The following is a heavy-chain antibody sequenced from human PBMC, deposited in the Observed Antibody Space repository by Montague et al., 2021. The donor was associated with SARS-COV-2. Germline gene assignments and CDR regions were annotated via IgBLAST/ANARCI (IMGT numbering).Heavy chain of an antibody. D-gene: IGHD2-15*01. Sequence: SETLSLTCTVSGYSISSGYYWGWIRQPPGKGLEWIGSMYHSGSTYYNPSLKSRVPISVDTSKNQFSLTLSSVTAADTAVYYCARERRYCSGGSCYSGWFDPWGQGTLVTVSS. J-gene: IGHJ5*02. CDR1: GYSISSGYY. CDR3: ARERRYCSGGSCYSGWFDP. CDR2: MYHSGST. V-gene: IGHV4-38-2*02.